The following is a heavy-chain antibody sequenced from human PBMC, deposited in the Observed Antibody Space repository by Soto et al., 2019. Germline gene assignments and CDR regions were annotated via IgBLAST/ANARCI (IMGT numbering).Heavy chain of an antibody. Sequence: SETLSLTCTVSGGSISSSSYYWGWIRQPPGKGLEWIGSIYYSGSTYYNPSLKSRVTISVDTSKNQFSLKLSSVTAADTAVYYCARQCDYGDYAENWFDPWGQGTLVTVSS. V-gene: IGHV4-39*01. CDR1: GGSISSSSYY. CDR2: IYYSGST. CDR3: ARQCDYGDYAENWFDP. J-gene: IGHJ5*02. D-gene: IGHD4-17*01.